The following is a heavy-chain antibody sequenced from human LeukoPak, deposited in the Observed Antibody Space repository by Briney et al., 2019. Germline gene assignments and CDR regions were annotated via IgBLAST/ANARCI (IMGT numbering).Heavy chain of an antibody. D-gene: IGHD6-19*01. J-gene: IGHJ4*02. CDR2: IHNSGST. Sequence: SETLSLTCTVSGGSISSYYWAWIRQPPGKGLEWVGSIHNSGSTTYNPSLQSRVTISVDMSKSQVSLRLGSVAAADTAVYYCASGTQWLAFDYWGQGNLVTVSS. V-gene: IGHV4-59*08. CDR3: ASGTQWLAFDY. CDR1: GGSISSYY.